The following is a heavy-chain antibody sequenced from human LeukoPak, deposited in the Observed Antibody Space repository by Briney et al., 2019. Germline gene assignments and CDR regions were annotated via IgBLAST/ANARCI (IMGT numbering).Heavy chain of an antibody. CDR2: ISAGNGNT. D-gene: IGHD1-26*01. CDR3: ARDSGSGSNDY. J-gene: IGHJ4*02. Sequence: GASVTVSCKASGYTFTSYAIHWVRQAPGQRLEWMGWISAGNGNTKYSQNFQGRVTFISNTSATTAFMELSSLRSEGAAVYYCARDSGSGSNDYWGQGTLVTVSS. V-gene: IGHV1-3*01. CDR1: GYTFTSYA.